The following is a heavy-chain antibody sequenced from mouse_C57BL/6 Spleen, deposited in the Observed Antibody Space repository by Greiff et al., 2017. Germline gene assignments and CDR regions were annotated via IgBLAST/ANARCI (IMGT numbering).Heavy chain of an antibody. Sequence: VQLQQSGAELVKPGASVQLSCKASGYTFTSYWMHWVKQRPGQGLEWIGMIHPNRGSTNSNEKFKSKATLTVDKSSSTAYMQLSSLTSEDSAVYDCARGLLRQGRYFDVWGTGTTVTVSS. CDR1: GYTFTSYW. J-gene: IGHJ1*03. CDR2: IHPNRGST. CDR3: ARGLLRQGRYFDV. D-gene: IGHD1-1*01. V-gene: IGHV1-64*01.